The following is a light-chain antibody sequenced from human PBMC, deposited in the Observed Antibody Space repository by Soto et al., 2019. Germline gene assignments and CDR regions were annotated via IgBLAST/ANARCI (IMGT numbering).Light chain of an antibody. CDR3: QQKP. J-gene: IGKJ1*01. CDR1: QDISSY. V-gene: IGKV1D-8*03. Sequence: VIWMTQSPSLLSASTGDRVTISCRMNQDISSYLACYQQKPGKAPELLIYAASTLQSGVPSSFSGSGSGTDFALSISCLQSKESATYYCQQKPFGQGTQVEIK. CDR2: AAS.